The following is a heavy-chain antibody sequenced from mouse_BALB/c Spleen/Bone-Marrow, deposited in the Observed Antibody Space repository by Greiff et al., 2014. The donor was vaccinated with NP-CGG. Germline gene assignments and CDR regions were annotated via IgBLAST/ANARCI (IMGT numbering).Heavy chain of an antibody. Sequence: EVQLVESGGGLVQPGGSRKLSCAASGFAFSSFGMHWVRQAPEKGLEWVAYISSGSTTISYADTMKGRFTISRDNPKNTLFLQMTSLRSEDTAMYYCTRGGNWDDFDYWGQGTTLTVSS. V-gene: IGHV5-17*02. CDR3: TRGGNWDDFDY. J-gene: IGHJ2*01. CDR2: ISSGSTTI. CDR1: GFAFSSFG. D-gene: IGHD4-1*01.